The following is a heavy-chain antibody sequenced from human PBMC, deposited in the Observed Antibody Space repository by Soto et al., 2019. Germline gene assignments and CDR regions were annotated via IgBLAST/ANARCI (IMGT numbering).Heavy chain of an antibody. CDR3: ASAAVAFDAFAL. D-gene: IGHD2-15*01. J-gene: IGHJ3*01. CDR1: GDSVSTNSAT. Sequence: QIQLQQSGPGLVKPSQTLSLTCVISGDSVSTNSATWNWIRQSPSRGLEWLGRTCLRSKWYNEYAISVKIRIATRPVTSKNLCSLHLSFVTPEGTAVYFCASAAVAFDAFALWGQGTVVTVSS. CDR2: TCLRSKWYN. V-gene: IGHV6-1*01.